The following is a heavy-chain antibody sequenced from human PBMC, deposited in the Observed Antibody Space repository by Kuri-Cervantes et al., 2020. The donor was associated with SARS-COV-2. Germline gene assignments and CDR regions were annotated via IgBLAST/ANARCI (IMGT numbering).Heavy chain of an antibody. CDR3: MRDFVEFDY. CDR1: GFTFSSYG. D-gene: IGHD1-1*01. Sequence: GESLKISCAASGFTFSSYGMHWVRQAPGKGLEWVAVIWYDGSNKYYADSVKGRFTISRDNSKNTLYLQMNSLRAEDTAVFYCMRDFVEFDYWGQGTLVTVSS. V-gene: IGHV3-33*01. J-gene: IGHJ4*02. CDR2: IWYDGSNK.